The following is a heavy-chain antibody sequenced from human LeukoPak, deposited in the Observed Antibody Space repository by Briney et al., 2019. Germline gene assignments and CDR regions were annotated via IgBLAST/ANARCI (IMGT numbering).Heavy chain of an antibody. CDR2: ASYDGRDN. D-gene: IGHD6-19*01. J-gene: IGHJ5*02. CDR3: AKCLQWRVNWLDP. Sequence: SGGSLRLSCAASGFTFSSYWMHWVRQAPGKGLEWVAVASYDGRDNYYADSVKGRFTISRDNSKNTVYLQMNSLRSDDTAVYYCAKCLQWRVNWLDPWGQGTLVTVSS. CDR1: GFTFSSYW. V-gene: IGHV3-30*18.